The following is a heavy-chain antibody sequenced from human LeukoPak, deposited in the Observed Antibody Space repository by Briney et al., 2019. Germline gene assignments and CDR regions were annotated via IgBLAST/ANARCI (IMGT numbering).Heavy chain of an antibody. D-gene: IGHD1-1*01. Sequence: GRSLRLSCAASGFTFSSYAMHRVRQAPGKGLEWVAVISYDGSNKYYADSVKGRFTISRDNSKNTLYLQMNSLRAEDTAVYYCARDAWNDFGYYFDYWGQGTLVTVSS. J-gene: IGHJ4*02. CDR1: GFTFSSYA. V-gene: IGHV3-30*04. CDR3: ARDAWNDFGYYFDY. CDR2: ISYDGSNK.